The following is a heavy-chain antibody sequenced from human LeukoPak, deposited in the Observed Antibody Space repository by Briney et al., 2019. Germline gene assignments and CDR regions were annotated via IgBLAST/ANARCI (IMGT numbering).Heavy chain of an antibody. V-gene: IGHV4-38-2*01. J-gene: IGHJ6*03. CDR2: IHHSGST. Sequence: SETLSLTCGVSDYSISSGYYWGWIRQPPGKGLEWIGSIHHSGSTYYNPSLRSRVTISVDTSKNQFSLKLSSVTAADTAVYYCARNSQQPHYYYYYMDVWGKGTTVTVSS. CDR1: DYSISSGYY. D-gene: IGHD6-13*01. CDR3: ARNSQQPHYYYYYMDV.